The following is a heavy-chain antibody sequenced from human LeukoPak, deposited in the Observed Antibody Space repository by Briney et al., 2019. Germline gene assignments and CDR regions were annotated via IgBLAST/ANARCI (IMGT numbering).Heavy chain of an antibody. CDR1: GFTFSSYG. V-gene: IGHV3-30*02. Sequence: GGSLRLSCAASGFTFSSYGMHWVRQGPGKGLEWVAFIRYDGSNKYYADSVKGRFTISRDNSKNTLYLQMNSLRAEDTAVYYCAKASAMIVVVSKYFDYWGQGTLVTVSS. J-gene: IGHJ4*02. D-gene: IGHD3-22*01. CDR2: IRYDGSNK. CDR3: AKASAMIVVVSKYFDY.